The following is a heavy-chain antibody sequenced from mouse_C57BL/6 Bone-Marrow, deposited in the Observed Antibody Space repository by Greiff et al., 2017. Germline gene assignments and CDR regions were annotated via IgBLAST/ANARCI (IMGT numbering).Heavy chain of an antibody. D-gene: IGHD2-3*01. Sequence: EVKLLESGPGLVKPSQSLSLTCSVTGYSITSGYYWNWIRQFPGNKLEWMGYISYDGSNNYNPSLKNRISITRDTSKNQFFLKLNSVTTEDTATYYCARGGWFWYFDVWGTGTTVTVSS. CDR2: ISYDGSN. J-gene: IGHJ1*03. CDR1: GYSITSGYY. V-gene: IGHV3-6*01. CDR3: ARGGWFWYFDV.